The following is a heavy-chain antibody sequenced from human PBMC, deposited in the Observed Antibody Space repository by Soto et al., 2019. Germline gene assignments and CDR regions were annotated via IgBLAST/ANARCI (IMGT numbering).Heavy chain of an antibody. Sequence: SETLSLTCTVSGVSISGYYWSWFRQSPGKGLEWIGYIYYTGSASYSPSLRSRVTMSVDTSKNQFSLELNSVTATDTAVYYCARHYNSGTYPLDHWGHGTLVTVSS. CDR1: GVSISGYY. CDR3: ARHYNSGTYPLDH. CDR2: IYYTGSA. D-gene: IGHD3-10*01. J-gene: IGHJ1*01. V-gene: IGHV4-59*08.